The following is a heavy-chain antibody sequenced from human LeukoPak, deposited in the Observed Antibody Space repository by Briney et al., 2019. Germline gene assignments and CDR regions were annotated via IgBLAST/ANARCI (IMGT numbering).Heavy chain of an antibody. J-gene: IGHJ4*02. V-gene: IGHV1-8*01. CDR2: MNPNSGNT. D-gene: IGHD2-2*02. CDR1: GYTFNSYD. Sequence: ASVKVSCKASGYTFNSYDINWVRQATGQGLEWMGWMNPNSGNTGHAQKFQGRVTMTRNTSISTAYMELSSLRSEDTAVYYCAKTVRIVVVPAAISYYFDYWGQGTLVTVSS. CDR3: AKTVRIVVVPAAISYYFDY.